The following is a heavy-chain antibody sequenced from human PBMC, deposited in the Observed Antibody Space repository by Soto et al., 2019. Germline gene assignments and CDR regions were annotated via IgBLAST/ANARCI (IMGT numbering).Heavy chain of an antibody. Sequence: PGGSLRLSCVGSGFTFSDHGMSWVRQAPGKGLEWVSAISGSVGSTFYADSVKGRFTISRDNSKNTLYLQMNSLRDEDTAVYYCAKDRTIAARNYDEWGQGVLVTVSS. CDR1: GFTFSDHG. J-gene: IGHJ4*02. CDR3: AKDRTIAARNYDE. CDR2: ISGSVGST. D-gene: IGHD6-6*01. V-gene: IGHV3-23*01.